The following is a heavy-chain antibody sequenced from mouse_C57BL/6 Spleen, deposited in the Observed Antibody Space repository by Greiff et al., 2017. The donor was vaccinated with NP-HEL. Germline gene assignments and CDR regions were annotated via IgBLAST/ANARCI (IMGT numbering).Heavy chain of an antibody. V-gene: IGHV1-52*01. D-gene: IGHD1-1*01. Sequence: QVQLQQPGAELVRPGSSVKLSCKASGYTFTSYWMHWVKQRPIQGLEWIGNIDPSDSETHYNQKFKDKATLTVDKSSSTAYMQLSSLTSEDSAVYDCARWTTVVATPYYAMDYWGQGTSVTVSS. CDR2: IDPSDSET. CDR1: GYTFTSYW. CDR3: ARWTTVVATPYYAMDY. J-gene: IGHJ4*01.